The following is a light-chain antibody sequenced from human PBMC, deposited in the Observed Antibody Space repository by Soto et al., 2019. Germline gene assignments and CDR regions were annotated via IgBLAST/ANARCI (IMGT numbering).Light chain of an antibody. CDR2: KAS. J-gene: IGKJ1*01. CDR3: QQYHKWWT. Sequence: DIQMTQSPSTLSGSVGDRVTITCRASQTISSWLAWYQQKPGKAPKLLIYKASTLKSGVPSRFSGSGSGTEFTLTISSLQSEDFAVYYCQQYHKWWTLGQGTKVDIK. V-gene: IGKV1-5*03. CDR1: QTISSW.